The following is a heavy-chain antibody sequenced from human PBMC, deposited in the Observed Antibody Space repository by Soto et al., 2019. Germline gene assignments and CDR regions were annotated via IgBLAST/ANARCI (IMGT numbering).Heavy chain of an antibody. D-gene: IGHD6-6*01. Sequence: SVKVSCKASGGTFSSYTISWVRQAPGQGLEWMGGIIPIFGTANYAQKFQGRVTITADESTSTAYMELSSLRSEDTAVYYCARDQEQLWGWFDPWGQGTLVTVSS. CDR3: ARDQEQLWGWFDP. J-gene: IGHJ5*02. CDR1: GGTFSSYT. CDR2: IIPIFGTA. V-gene: IGHV1-69*13.